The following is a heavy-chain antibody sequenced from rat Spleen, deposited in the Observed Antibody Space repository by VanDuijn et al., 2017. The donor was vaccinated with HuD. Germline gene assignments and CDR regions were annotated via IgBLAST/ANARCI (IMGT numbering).Heavy chain of an antibody. CDR1: GFTFSDYY. J-gene: IGHJ4*01. V-gene: IGHV5-7*01. CDR2: ISYDGSNT. Sequence: EVQLVESDGGLVQPGRSLKLSCAASGFTFSDYYMAWVRQAPTKGLEWVATISYDGSNTHYRDSVKGRFTISRENAKSTLYLQMNSLRSEDTATYYCTSSNWGVMDAWGQGASVTVSS. CDR3: TSSNWGVMDA. D-gene: IGHD5-1*01.